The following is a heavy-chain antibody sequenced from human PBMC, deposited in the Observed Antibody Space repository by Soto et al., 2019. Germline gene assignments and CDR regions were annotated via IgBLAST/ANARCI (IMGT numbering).Heavy chain of an antibody. Sequence: GGSLRLSCAASGFTFSSYWMHWVRQAPGKGLVWVSRINSDGSSTSYADSVKGRFTISRDNAKNTLYLQMNSLRAEDTAVYYCARPGVDTAMVIYYYYYGMDVWGQGTTVTV. V-gene: IGHV3-74*01. J-gene: IGHJ6*02. D-gene: IGHD5-18*01. CDR2: INSDGSST. CDR1: GFTFSSYW. CDR3: ARPGVDTAMVIYYYYYGMDV.